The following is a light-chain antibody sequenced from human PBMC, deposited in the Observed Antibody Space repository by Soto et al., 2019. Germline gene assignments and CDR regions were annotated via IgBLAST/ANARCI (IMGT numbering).Light chain of an antibody. CDR1: ESISRDY. CDR3: QQYGGVPYT. J-gene: IGKJ2*01. CDR2: VAS. V-gene: IGKV3-20*01. Sequence: EIVLTQSPGTLSLSPGQRVTLSCRASESISRDYLAWYQQRLGQAPRLLIYVASSGATGIPDRFSGSGSGTDFTLTISRLEPEDFAIYYCQQYGGVPYTFGQGTKLEIK.